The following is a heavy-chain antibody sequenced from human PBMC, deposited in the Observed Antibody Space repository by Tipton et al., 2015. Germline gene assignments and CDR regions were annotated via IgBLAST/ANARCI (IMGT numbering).Heavy chain of an antibody. Sequence: TLSLTCSVSGSSVSSGNYYWSWIRQPPGKGLEWIGYVSHSDTSHYNPSLKSRVTISVDTSKNQFSLTLNSLTAADTAVYYCARSRYTVTPDSWGQGTLVTVSS. D-gene: IGHD4-17*01. CDR3: ARSRYTVTPDS. J-gene: IGHJ4*02. CDR2: VSHSDTS. V-gene: IGHV4-61*01. CDR1: GSSVSSGNYY.